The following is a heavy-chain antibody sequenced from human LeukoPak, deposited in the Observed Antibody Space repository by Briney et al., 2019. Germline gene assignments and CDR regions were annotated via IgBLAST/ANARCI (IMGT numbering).Heavy chain of an antibody. Sequence: GGSLRLSCAASGFTFSNYWMHWVRQAPGKGLVWVSRINSGGTPTNYADSVKGRFTISRDNAKNTLYLQMNSLRPEDTAVYYCARERHRTDRYYDILTGYKPLDYWGQGTLVTVSS. V-gene: IGHV3-74*01. CDR3: ARERHRTDRYYDILTGYKPLDY. J-gene: IGHJ4*02. CDR1: GFTFSNYW. CDR2: INSGGTPT. D-gene: IGHD3-9*01.